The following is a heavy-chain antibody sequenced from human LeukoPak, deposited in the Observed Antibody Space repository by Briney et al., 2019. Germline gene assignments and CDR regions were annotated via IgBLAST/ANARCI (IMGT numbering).Heavy chain of an antibody. Sequence: ASVKVSCKASGYTFTGYYIHWVRQAPGQGLEWMGRINPNSGGTNYAQKFQGRVTITADESTSTAYMELSSLRSEDTAVYYCARALRERYYYYYMDVWGKGTTVTVSS. CDR1: GYTFTGYY. J-gene: IGHJ6*03. CDR2: INPNSGGT. D-gene: IGHD5-24*01. V-gene: IGHV1-2*06. CDR3: ARALRERYYYYYMDV.